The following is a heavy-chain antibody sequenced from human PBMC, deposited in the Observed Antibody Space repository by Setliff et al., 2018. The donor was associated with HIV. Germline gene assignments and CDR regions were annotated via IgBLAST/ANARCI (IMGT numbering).Heavy chain of an antibody. Sequence: SETLSLTCPVSGGPISSSSYYWGWIRQPPGKGLEWIGSIYYSGSTYYNPSLKSRVTMSVDTSKNQFSLKLTSVTAADTAVYYCARGSDYIWGNYRFPFDYWGQGTLVTVSS. CDR2: IYYSGST. CDR1: GGPISSSSYY. V-gene: IGHV4-39*07. J-gene: IGHJ4*02. CDR3: ARGSDYIWGNYRFPFDY. D-gene: IGHD3-16*02.